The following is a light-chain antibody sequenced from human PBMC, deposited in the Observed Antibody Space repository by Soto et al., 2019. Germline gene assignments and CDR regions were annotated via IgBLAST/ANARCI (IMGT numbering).Light chain of an antibody. J-gene: IGKJ3*01. CDR2: AAS. V-gene: IGKV1-27*01. CDR3: QKYSSVPV. CDR1: QDIRNF. Sequence: DIQMTQSPTSLSASVGDRVTITCRASQDIRNFVAWYQQKPGKAPKLLIYAASTLQSGVPSRFSGSGSGEXXTXXIXSLQXEDVXXXXXQKYSSVPVFGPGTKVEIK.